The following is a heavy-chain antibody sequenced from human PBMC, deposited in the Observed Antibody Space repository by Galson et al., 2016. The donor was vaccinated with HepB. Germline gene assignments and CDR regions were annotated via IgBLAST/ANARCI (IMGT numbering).Heavy chain of an antibody. CDR2: INNDGSKT. Sequence: SLRLSCAASGFSFITYAMHWVRQSPGRGLESVSSINNDGSKTYYADSVKGRFTISRDNFKDTLYLQMSSLRRDDTAVYYCVKDRGSVVRDFDYWGQGTLVTVSA. V-gene: IGHV3-64D*09. D-gene: IGHD3-10*01. CDR1: GFSFITYA. CDR3: VKDRGSVVRDFDY. J-gene: IGHJ4*02.